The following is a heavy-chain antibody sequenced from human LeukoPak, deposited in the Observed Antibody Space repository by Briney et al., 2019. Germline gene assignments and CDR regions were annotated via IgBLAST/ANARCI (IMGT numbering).Heavy chain of an antibody. CDR2: IWYDGSNK. CDR3: ARGPGRLGRGGLDY. CDR1: GFTFSSYG. V-gene: IGHV3-33*01. D-gene: IGHD3-10*01. J-gene: IGHJ4*02. Sequence: PGGSLRLSCAASGFTFSSYGMHWVRQAPGKGLEWVAVIWYDGSNKYYADSVKGRFTISRDNSKNTLYLQMNSLRAEDTAVYYCARGPGRLGRGGLDYWGQGTLVTVSS.